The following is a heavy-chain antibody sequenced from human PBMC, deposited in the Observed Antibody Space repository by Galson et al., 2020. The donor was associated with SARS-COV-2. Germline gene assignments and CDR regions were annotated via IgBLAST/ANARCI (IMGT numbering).Heavy chain of an antibody. CDR1: GYSFTSYW. CDR3: ASSQSVAVNQYAFDV. J-gene: IGHJ3*01. CDR2: IDLSDSYT. Sequence: KIGESLKISCEASGYSFTSYWINWVRQRPGKGLEWMGTIDLSDSYTNYSPSFQGHVTISADKSISTAYLQWTSLKASDTAMYYCASSQSVAVNQYAFDVWGQGTMVAVSS. V-gene: IGHV5-10-1*01. D-gene: IGHD6-19*01.